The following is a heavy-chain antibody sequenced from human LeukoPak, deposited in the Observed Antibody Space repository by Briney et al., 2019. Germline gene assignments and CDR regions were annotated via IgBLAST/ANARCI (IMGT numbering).Heavy chain of an antibody. D-gene: IGHD5-18*01. CDR2: IYSSGTT. V-gene: IGHV4-39*01. Sequence: SDTLSLTCTVSGVSVHSYDHYWAWIRQPPGKGLEWMGTIYSSGTTSYNPSLKSRVTISVDTSSNHFYLNLISVTAADTALYYCARQPHSYGPDYYYYYMDLWGTGTTVTVSS. CDR3: ARQPHSYGPDYYYYYMDL. J-gene: IGHJ6*03. CDR1: GVSVHSYDHY.